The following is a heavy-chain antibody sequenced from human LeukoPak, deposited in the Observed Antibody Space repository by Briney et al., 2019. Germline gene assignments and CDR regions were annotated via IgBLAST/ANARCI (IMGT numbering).Heavy chain of an antibody. V-gene: IGHV1-3*01. CDR1: GYTFTSYA. Sequence: ASVKVSCKASGYTFTSYAMHWVRQAPGQRLEWMGWINAGNGNTKYSQKFQGRVTITRDTSASTAYMELSSLRSEGTAVYYCASAVGALKNFDYWGQGTLVTVSS. CDR3: ASAVGALKNFDY. D-gene: IGHD1-26*01. CDR2: INAGNGNT. J-gene: IGHJ4*02.